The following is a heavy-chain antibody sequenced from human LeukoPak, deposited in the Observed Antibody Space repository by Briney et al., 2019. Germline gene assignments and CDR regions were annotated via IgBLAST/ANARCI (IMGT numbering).Heavy chain of an antibody. CDR2: ISSSSSTI. J-gene: IGHJ4*02. Sequence: PGGSLRLSCAASGFTFSSHSMNWVRQAPGKGLEWVSYISSSSSTIYYADSVKGRFTISRDNAKNSLYLQMNSLRAEDTAVYYCARPITMVRGVPSDYWGQGTLVTVSS. CDR1: GFTFSSHS. V-gene: IGHV3-48*01. D-gene: IGHD3-10*01. CDR3: ARPITMVRGVPSDY.